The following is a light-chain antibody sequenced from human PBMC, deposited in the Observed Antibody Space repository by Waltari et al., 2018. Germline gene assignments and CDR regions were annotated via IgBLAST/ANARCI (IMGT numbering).Light chain of an antibody. CDR2: GVS. CDR3: QHYYGWSRT. CDR1: QSVSNN. V-gene: IGKV3-15*01. Sequence: EIVITQYPATLSVSPGETATLSCRASQSVSNNLAWYQKTGGQSPRLLLYGVSTRDVGVPDRFRQSWSGTDFTLTITDLQSEDFAIYYFQHYYGWSRTFGQGTKV. J-gene: IGKJ1*01.